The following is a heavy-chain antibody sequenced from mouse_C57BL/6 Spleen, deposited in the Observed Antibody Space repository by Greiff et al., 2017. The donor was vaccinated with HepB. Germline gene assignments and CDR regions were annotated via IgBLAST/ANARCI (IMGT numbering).Heavy chain of an antibody. D-gene: IGHD1-1*01. CDR1: GFSFNTYA. CDR3: VRHDYYGSSSYAMDC. V-gene: IGHV10-1*01. J-gene: IGHJ4*01. CDR2: IRSKSNNYAT. Sequence: EVQLVESGGGLVQPKGSLKLSCAASGFSFNTYAMNWVRQAPGKGLEWVARIRSKSNNYATYYADSVKDRFTISRDDSESMLYLQMNNLKTEDTAMYYCVRHDYYGSSSYAMDCWGQGTSVTVSS.